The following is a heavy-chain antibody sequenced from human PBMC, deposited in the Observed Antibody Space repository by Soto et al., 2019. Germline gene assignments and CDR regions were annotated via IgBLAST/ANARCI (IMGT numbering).Heavy chain of an antibody. V-gene: IGHV4-4*07. CDR3: ARGSLYTGYSSSWFADTFDY. CDR1: GRSISSYY. J-gene: IGHJ4*02. CDR2: IYTSGST. D-gene: IGHD6-13*01. Sequence: PSETLSLTCTVSGRSISSYYWSWIRQPAGKGLEWIGRIYTSGSTNYNPSLKSRVTMSVDTSKNQFSLKLSSVTAADTAVYYCARGSLYTGYSSSWFADTFDYWGQGTLVTVSS.